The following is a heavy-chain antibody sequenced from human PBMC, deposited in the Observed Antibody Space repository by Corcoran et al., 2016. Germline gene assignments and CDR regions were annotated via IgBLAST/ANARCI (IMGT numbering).Heavy chain of an antibody. Sequence: EVQLVQSGAEVKKPGESLKISCKGSGYSFTSYWIGWVRQMPGKGLEWMGIIYPGDSDTRYSPSFQGQVTISADKSISTAYLQWSSLKASDTAMYYCARSRYSSSSYYYYGMDVWGQGTTVTVSS. D-gene: IGHD6-6*01. CDR1: GYSFTSYW. J-gene: IGHJ6*02. CDR2: IYPGDSDT. CDR3: ARSRYSSSSYYYYGMDV. V-gene: IGHV5-51*01.